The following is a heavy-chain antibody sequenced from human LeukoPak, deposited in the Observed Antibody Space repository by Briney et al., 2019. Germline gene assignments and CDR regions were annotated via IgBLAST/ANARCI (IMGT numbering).Heavy chain of an antibody. Sequence: PGGSLRLSCAVSGFTISSHGMHWVRQAPGKGPGWVAMIAYHGNTEYYGDSVKGRFTISRDNSKNTLYLQMDSLRAEDTAVYHCAKDWGSGGWYNYFDPWGQGTLVTVPS. J-gene: IGHJ5*02. CDR1: GFTISSHG. CDR2: IAYHGNTE. V-gene: IGHV3-30*18. D-gene: IGHD6-19*01. CDR3: AKDWGSGGWYNYFDP.